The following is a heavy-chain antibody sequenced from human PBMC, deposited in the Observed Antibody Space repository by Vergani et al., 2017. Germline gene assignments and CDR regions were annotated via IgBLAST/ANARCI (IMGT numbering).Heavy chain of an antibody. J-gene: IGHJ6*02. CDR2: IYYSGST. V-gene: IGHV4-61*01. D-gene: IGHD4-23*01. CDR3: ARVGSTTTAVTPGGNYYYYGMDV. Sequence: QVQLQESGPGLVKPSETLSLTCTVSGGSVSSGSYYWSWIRQPPGKGLEWIGYIYYSGSTNYNPSLKSRVTISVDTSKNQFSLKLSSVTAADTAVYYCARVGSTTTAVTPGGNYYYYGMDVWGQGTTVTVSS. CDR1: GGSVSSGSYY.